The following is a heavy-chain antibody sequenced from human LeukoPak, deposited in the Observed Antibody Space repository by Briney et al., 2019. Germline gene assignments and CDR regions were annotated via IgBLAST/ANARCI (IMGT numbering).Heavy chain of an antibody. Sequence: PSGTLSLTCGVSGGSISSTNWWSWVRQPPGQGLEWIGEISLRGLTNYNPSLQSRVTMSVDTSKNHCSLKLTSVTAADTAVYYCASLTPRGPFHYWGQGILVTVSS. J-gene: IGHJ4*02. CDR1: GGSISSTNW. D-gene: IGHD1-14*01. V-gene: IGHV4-4*02. CDR2: ISLRGLT. CDR3: ASLTPRGPFHY.